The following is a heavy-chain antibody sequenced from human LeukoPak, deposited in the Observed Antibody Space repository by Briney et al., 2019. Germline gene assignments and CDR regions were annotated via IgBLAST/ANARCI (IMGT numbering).Heavy chain of an antibody. J-gene: IGHJ4*02. Sequence: SETLSLTCTVSGGSISSGSYYWSWIRQPAGKGLEWIGRIYTSGSTNYNPSLKSRLTISVDTSKNQFSLKLSSVTAADTAVYYCARGFHYGDYFYYFDYWGQGTLVTVSS. D-gene: IGHD4-17*01. CDR1: GGSISSGSYY. CDR2: IYTSGST. V-gene: IGHV4-61*02. CDR3: ARGFHYGDYFYYFDY.